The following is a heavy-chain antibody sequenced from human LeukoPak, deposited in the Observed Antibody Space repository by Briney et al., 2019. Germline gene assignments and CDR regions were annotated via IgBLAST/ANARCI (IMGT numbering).Heavy chain of an antibody. CDR2: ISAYNGNT. J-gene: IGHJ4*02. CDR3: ARDVNMITFGGVIVINYFDY. Sequence: ASVKVSCKASGYTFTSYGISWVRQAPGQGLEWMGWISAYNGNTNYAQKLQGRVTMTTDTSTSTAYMELRSLRSDDTAVYYCARDVNMITFGGVIVINYFDYWGQGTLVTVSS. V-gene: IGHV1-18*01. CDR1: GYTFTSYG. D-gene: IGHD3-16*02.